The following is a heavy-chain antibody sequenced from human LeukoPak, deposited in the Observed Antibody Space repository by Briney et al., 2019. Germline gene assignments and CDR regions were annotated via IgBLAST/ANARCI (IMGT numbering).Heavy chain of an antibody. J-gene: IGHJ6*03. Sequence: PGGSLRLSCAASGFTFTTYWMSWVRQAPGRGLEWVANIKQDGTENYYVDSVKGRFTISRDNAKNSLYLQMNSLRAEDTAVYYCARVYSSSWSPYYYMDVWGKGTTVTVSS. CDR3: ARVYSSSWSPYYYMDV. CDR1: GFTFTTYW. CDR2: IKQDGTEN. V-gene: IGHV3-7*01. D-gene: IGHD6-13*01.